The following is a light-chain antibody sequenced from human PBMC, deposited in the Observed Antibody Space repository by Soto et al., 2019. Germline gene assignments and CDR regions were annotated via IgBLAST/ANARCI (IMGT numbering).Light chain of an antibody. CDR2: LAS. V-gene: IGKV1-39*01. J-gene: IGKJ2*01. CDR3: PQSYTSPYT. CDR1: QSISTF. Sequence: DIQMTQSPSSLSASVGDRVSITCRASQSISTFLNWYQQEPGKAPKLLIYLASTLHSGVPSRFSGSGSGTDFTLTISSLQPADFATYYCPQSYTSPYTFGQGTNLDIK.